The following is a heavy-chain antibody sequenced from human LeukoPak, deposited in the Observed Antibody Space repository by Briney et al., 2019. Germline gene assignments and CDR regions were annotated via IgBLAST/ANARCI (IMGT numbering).Heavy chain of an antibody. D-gene: IGHD3/OR15-3a*01. CDR3: ARQTGSGLFILP. CDR1: GGSISSSSYY. CDR2: IYYSGST. J-gene: IGHJ4*02. Sequence: SETLSLACTVSGGSISSSSYYWGWIRQPPGKGLEWIGSIYYSGSTYYNPSLKSRVTISVDTSKNQFSLKLSSVTAADTAVYYCARQTGSGLFILPGGQGTLVTVSS. V-gene: IGHV4-39*01.